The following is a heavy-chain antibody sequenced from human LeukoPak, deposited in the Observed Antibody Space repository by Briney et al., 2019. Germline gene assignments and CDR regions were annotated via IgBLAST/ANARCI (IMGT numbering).Heavy chain of an antibody. CDR1: GFTVSSNY. CDR2: IYSGGST. D-gene: IGHD1-1*01. V-gene: IGHV3-66*02. Sequence: GGSLRLSCAASGFTVSSNYMSWVRQAPGKGLEWVSVIYSGGSTYYADSVKDRFTISRDNPKNTLYLQMNSLRAEDTAVYYCARGVRTGYYYYYMDVWGKGTTVTVSS. J-gene: IGHJ6*03. CDR3: ARGVRTGYYYYYMDV.